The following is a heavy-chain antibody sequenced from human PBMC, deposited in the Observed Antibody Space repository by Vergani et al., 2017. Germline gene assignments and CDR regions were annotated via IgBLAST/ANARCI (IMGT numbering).Heavy chain of an antibody. CDR1: GGSVSGSGYY. J-gene: IGHJ4*02. CDR3: ARGSRAEGGSGPDK. D-gene: IGHD6-13*01. V-gene: IGHV4-39*01. Sequence: QLLLQESGPGVVKPSETLSLICNVSGGSVSGSGYYWGWVRQSPGKGLEWIGTMYYSGSTYHSPSLKSRVSMSVDTSKNQFSLKLNSVTAADTAVYYCARGSRAEGGSGPDKWGQGTLVTVSS. CDR2: MYYSGST.